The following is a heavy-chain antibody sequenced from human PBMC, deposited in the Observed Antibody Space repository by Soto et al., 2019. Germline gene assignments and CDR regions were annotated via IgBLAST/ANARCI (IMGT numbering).Heavy chain of an antibody. CDR1: GGSISSGDYY. V-gene: IGHV4-30-4*01. CDR2: IYYSGST. D-gene: IGHD6-13*01. J-gene: IGHJ5*02. CDR3: ARERPDGSRLAP. Sequence: QVQLQESGPGLVKPSQTLSLTCTVSGGSISSGDYYWSWIRQPPGKGLEWIGYIYYSGSTYYNPSLKGRVTLSVDTSKTQFSLKLSSVTAADTAVYYCARERPDGSRLAPWGQGTLVTVSS.